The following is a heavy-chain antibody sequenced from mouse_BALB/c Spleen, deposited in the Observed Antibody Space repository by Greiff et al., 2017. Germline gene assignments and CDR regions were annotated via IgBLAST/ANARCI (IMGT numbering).Heavy chain of an antibody. CDR1: GFSLSTSGMG. CDR2: IYWDDDK. J-gene: IGHJ4*01. V-gene: IGHV8-12*01. Sequence: QVTLKVSGPGILQPSQTLSLTCSFSGFSLSTSGMGVSWIRQPSGKGLEWLAHIYWDDDKRYNPSLKSRLTISKDTSRNQVFLKITSVDTADTATYYCARNWDDAMDYWGQGTSVTVSS. CDR3: ARNWDDAMDY. D-gene: IGHD4-1*01.